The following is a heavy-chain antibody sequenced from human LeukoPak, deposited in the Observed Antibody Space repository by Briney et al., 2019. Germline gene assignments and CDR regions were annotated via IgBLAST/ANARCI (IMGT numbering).Heavy chain of an antibody. Sequence: GGSLRLSCAASGFTFSSYGMSWVRQAPGEGLEWVSAISGSGGSTYYADSVKGRFTISRDNSKNTLYLQMNSLRAEDTAVYYCARDEYSSSNLYYYYYLDVWGKGTTVTVSS. CDR1: GFTFSSYG. D-gene: IGHD6-6*01. CDR3: ARDEYSSSNLYYYYYLDV. V-gene: IGHV3-23*01. J-gene: IGHJ6*03. CDR2: ISGSGGST.